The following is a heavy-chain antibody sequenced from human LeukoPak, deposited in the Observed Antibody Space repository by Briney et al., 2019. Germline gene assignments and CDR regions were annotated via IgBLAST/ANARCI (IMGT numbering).Heavy chain of an antibody. Sequence: PSETLSLTCTVSGGSISTYYWSWIRQPAGKGLEWIGRIFASGSTNYNPSLKSRVIMSLDTSKSQFSLKLTSVTAADSALYYCAREVASGWTWPIDIWGQGTMVTVSS. CDR3: AREVASGWTWPIDI. CDR2: IFASGST. V-gene: IGHV4-4*07. J-gene: IGHJ3*02. CDR1: GGSISTYY. D-gene: IGHD6-19*01.